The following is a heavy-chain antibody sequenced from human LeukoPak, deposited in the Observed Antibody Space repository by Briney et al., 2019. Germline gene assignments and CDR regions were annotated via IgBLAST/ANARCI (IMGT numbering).Heavy chain of an antibody. CDR2: IYYSGST. CDR3: ASRSSGYPYYYYGMDV. CDR1: GASISSYY. V-gene: IGHV4-59*01. J-gene: IGHJ6*02. D-gene: IGHD3-22*01. Sequence: SETLSLTCTVSGASISSYYWSWIRQPPGKGLEWIGYIYYSGSTNYNPSLKSRVTISVDTSKNQFSLKLSSVTAADTAVYYCASRSSGYPYYYYGMDVWGQGTTVTVSS.